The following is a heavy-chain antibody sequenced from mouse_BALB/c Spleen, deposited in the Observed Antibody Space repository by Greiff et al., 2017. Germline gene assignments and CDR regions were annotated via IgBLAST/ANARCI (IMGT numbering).Heavy chain of an antibody. CDR3: ARHYYGFDY. V-gene: IGHV5-12-2*01. J-gene: IGHJ2*01. Sequence: DVHLVESGGGLVQPGGSLKLSCAASGFTFSSYTMSWVRQTPEKRLEWVAYISNGGGSTYYPDTVKGRFTISRDNAKNTLYLQMSSLKSEDTAMYYCARHYYGFDYWGQGTTLTVSS. CDR1: GFTFSSYT. CDR2: ISNGGGST. D-gene: IGHD1-1*01.